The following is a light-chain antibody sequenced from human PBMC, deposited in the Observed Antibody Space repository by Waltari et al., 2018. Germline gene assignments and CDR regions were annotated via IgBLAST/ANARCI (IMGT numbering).Light chain of an antibody. CDR3: QQYLRLPVT. CDR1: QSVNGS. Sequence: EIVLTQSPGTLSLSPGEGATLSCRASQSVNGSLAWYQQKPGQAPRLLIYHASNRATGIPDRFSGSGSGTDFSLTISRLEPEDFAVYYCQQYLRLPVTFGQGTKVEI. J-gene: IGKJ1*01. V-gene: IGKV3-20*01. CDR2: HAS.